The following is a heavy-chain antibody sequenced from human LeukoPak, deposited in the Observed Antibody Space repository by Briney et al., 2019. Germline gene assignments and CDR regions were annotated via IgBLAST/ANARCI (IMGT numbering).Heavy chain of an antibody. CDR1: GGTFSSYT. CDR2: IIPILGIA. V-gene: IGHV1-69*02. CDR3: ARGVGATSHWFDP. D-gene: IGHD1-26*01. J-gene: IGHJ5*02. Sequence: SVKVSCKASGGTFSSYTISWVRQAPGQGLEWMGRIIPILGIANYAQKFQGRVTITADKSMSTAYMELSSLRSEDTAVYYCARGVGATSHWFDPWGQGTLVTVSS.